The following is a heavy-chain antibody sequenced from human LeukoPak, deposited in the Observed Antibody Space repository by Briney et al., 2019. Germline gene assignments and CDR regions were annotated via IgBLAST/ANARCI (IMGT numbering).Heavy chain of an antibody. CDR1: GFTVSSNY. D-gene: IGHD3-10*01. J-gene: IGHJ6*02. CDR2: IYSGGST. Sequence: GGSLRLSCAASGFTVSSNYMSWVRQAPGKGLEWVSVIYSGGSTYYADSVKGRFTMSRDDAQNSLYLQMNSLRAEDTAVYYCAKNTWKSSDSGRGRMDVWGQGTTVTVSS. V-gene: IGHV3-53*01. CDR3: AKNTWKSSDSGRGRMDV.